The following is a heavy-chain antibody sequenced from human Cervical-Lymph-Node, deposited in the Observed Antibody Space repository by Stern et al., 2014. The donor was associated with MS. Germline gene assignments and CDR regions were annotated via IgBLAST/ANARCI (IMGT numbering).Heavy chain of an antibody. CDR2: LYWGDDT. D-gene: IGHD3-3*01. V-gene: IGHV2-5*02. CDR3: AHRGTPAFFGIVIHDYFDF. J-gene: IGHJ4*02. CDR1: GVSLSTSGVG. Sequence: QITLKESGPTLVKPTQTLTLTCTFSGVSLSTSGVGVAWIRQPPGKALEWLGVLYWGDDTRYSPSLKDRLTFAKDTSKNQVVLTLTNMDPVDTAIYYCAHRGTPAFFGIVIHDYFDFWGQGVLVTVSS.